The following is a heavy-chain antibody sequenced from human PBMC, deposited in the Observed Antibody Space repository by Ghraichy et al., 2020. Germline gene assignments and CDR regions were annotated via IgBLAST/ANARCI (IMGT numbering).Heavy chain of an antibody. V-gene: IGHV3-21*01. CDR3: ARDAGMDSSVTGWFDP. CDR1: GFTFSRYT. Sequence: ETLSLTCTASGFTFSRYTMSWVRQAPGKGLGWVSTVSSNSAYIYYADSVNGRFTISRDNAKNSVYLQMSGLRADDTAVYYCARDAGMDSSVTGWFDPWGQGTLVTVS. CDR2: VSSNSAYI. D-gene: IGHD6-25*01. J-gene: IGHJ5*02.